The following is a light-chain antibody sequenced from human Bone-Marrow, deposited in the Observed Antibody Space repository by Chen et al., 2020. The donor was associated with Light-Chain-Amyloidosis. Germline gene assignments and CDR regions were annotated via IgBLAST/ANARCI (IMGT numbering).Light chain of an antibody. CDR3: QVWDRSSDRPV. CDR1: NIGSTS. J-gene: IGLJ3*02. Sequence: SYVLTQPSSVSVAPGQTATIACGGNNIGSTSVHWYQQTPAQAPLLVVYDDSDRPSGIPERLYGANSGNTAALTISRVEAGDEADYYCQVWDRSSDRPVFGGGTGLAVL. CDR2: DDS. V-gene: IGLV3-21*02.